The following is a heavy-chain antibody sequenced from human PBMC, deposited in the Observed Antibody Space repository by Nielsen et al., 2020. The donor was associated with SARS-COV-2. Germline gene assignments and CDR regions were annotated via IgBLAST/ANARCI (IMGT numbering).Heavy chain of an antibody. Sequence: SLKISCAASGFTFDDYAMHWVRQAPGKGLEWVSGISWNSGSIGYADSVKGRFTISRDNAKNSLYLQMNSLRDEDTALYHCARDLWFGELDNWFDPWGQGTLVTVSS. J-gene: IGHJ5*02. V-gene: IGHV3-9*01. D-gene: IGHD3-10*01. CDR1: GFTFDDYA. CDR3: ARDLWFGELDNWFDP. CDR2: ISWNSGSI.